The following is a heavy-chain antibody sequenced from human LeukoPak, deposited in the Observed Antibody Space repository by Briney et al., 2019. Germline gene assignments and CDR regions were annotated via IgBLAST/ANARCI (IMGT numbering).Heavy chain of an antibody. J-gene: IGHJ6*02. CDR2: ISSSGSTI. CDR3: ARVPRATYYYYGMDV. V-gene: IGHV3-11*01. Sequence: GGSLRLSCAASGFTFSDYYMSWIRQAPGKGLEWVSYISSSGSTIYYAVSVKGRFTISRDNAKNSLYLQMNSLRAEDTAVYYCARVPRATYYYYGMDVWGQGTTVTVSS. CDR1: GFTFSDYY.